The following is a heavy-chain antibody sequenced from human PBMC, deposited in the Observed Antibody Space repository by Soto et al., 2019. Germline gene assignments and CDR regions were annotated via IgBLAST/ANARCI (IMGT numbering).Heavy chain of an antibody. CDR3: VRSGHSFGGVV. V-gene: IGHV4-59*13. D-gene: IGHD3-16*01. Sequence: SETLSLTCSVSGASMTNYYGSWVRQSPGEGLEWIGYMFYTGRSNYNPSLKSRVAISIDTSKNQIYLNLRSVTAADTAVYYCVRSGHSFGGVVWGQGTLVTVSS. CDR2: MFYTGRS. J-gene: IGHJ4*02. CDR1: GASMTNYY.